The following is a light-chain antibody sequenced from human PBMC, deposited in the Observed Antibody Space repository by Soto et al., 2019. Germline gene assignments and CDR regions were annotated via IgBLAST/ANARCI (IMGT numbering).Light chain of an antibody. CDR1: QSISTY. CDR2: AAS. CDR3: QQSYSTPRT. Sequence: DIQMTQPPSSLSASVGDRVTISCRASQSISTYLNWYQQKPGEAPKLLIYAASGLQSGVPSRFSGSGSGTEFTLTITSLQPEDFGSYFCQQSYSTPRTFGQGTKVDIK. J-gene: IGKJ1*01. V-gene: IGKV1-39*01.